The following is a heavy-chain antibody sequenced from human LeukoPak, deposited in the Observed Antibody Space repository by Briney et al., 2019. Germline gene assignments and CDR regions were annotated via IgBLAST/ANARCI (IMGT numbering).Heavy chain of an antibody. CDR3: ARVVDIVVYYYYYMDV. CDR2: IIPIFGTA. V-gene: IGHV1-69*06. J-gene: IGHJ6*03. CDR1: GGTFSSYA. Sequence: ASVKVSRKASGGTFSSYAISWVRQAPGQGLEWMGGIIPIFGTANYAQKFQGRVTITADKSTSTAYMELSSLRSEDTAVYYCARVVDIVVYYYYYMDVWGKGTTVTVSS. D-gene: IGHD2-15*01.